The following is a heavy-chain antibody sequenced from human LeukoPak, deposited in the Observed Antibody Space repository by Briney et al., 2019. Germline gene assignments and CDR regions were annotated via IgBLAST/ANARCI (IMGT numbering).Heavy chain of an antibody. D-gene: IGHD6-13*01. CDR1: GYTFTIYA. CDR3: ARGAVAAAGLYYYYYYMDV. CDR2: INTNTGNP. Sequence: ASVKVSCKASGYTFTIYAMNWVRQAPGHGLEWMGWINTNTGNPTYAQGFTGRFVFSLDTSVSTAYLQISSLKAEDTAVYYCARGAVAAAGLYYYYYYMDVWGKGTTVTVSS. J-gene: IGHJ6*03. V-gene: IGHV7-4-1*02.